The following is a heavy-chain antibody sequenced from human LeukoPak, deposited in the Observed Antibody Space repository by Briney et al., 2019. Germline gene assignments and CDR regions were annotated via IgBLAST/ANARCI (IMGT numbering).Heavy chain of an antibody. CDR1: GFTFSSYG. Sequence: GGSLRLSCAASGFTFSSYGMHWVRQAPGKRLEWVAVISYDGSNKYYADSVKGRFTISRDNSKNTLYLQMNSLRAEDTAVYYCAKDSSSWYGWFDPWGQGTLVTVSS. D-gene: IGHD6-13*01. V-gene: IGHV3-30*18. J-gene: IGHJ5*02. CDR2: ISYDGSNK. CDR3: AKDSSSWYGWFDP.